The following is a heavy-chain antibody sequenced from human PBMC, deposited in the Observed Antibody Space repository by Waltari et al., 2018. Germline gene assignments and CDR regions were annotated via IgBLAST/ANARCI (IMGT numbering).Heavy chain of an antibody. J-gene: IGHJ3*01. CDR3: ATYIRASVGTTAFDV. CDR1: GGFIDTPKHY. Sequence: QLQLQESGPGPVKPSETLSLTCSVPGGFIDTPKHYWSWIRQPPGQGLEWIGTISYAGTTYTNPSLRSRLTMSRDTSKNQLSLTLGSTTAADTAVYYCATYIRASVGTTAFDVWGQGTMVTVSS. D-gene: IGHD1-1*01. V-gene: IGHV4-39*01. CDR2: ISYAGTT.